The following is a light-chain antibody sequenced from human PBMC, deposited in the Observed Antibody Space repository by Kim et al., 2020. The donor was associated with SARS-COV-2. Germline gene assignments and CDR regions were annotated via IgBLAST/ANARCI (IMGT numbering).Light chain of an antibody. Sequence: PEEQATLSCRGSRSIIRNVVGSEPKPGQSPRRLICGASSRSTVMPDSFSGGGAGTDFTLTSNRLGPEDFAVYYCHQYACAPWTLGQGTKVDIK. V-gene: IGKV3-20*01. CDR1: RSIIRN. CDR2: GAS. J-gene: IGKJ1*01. CDR3: HQYACAPWT.